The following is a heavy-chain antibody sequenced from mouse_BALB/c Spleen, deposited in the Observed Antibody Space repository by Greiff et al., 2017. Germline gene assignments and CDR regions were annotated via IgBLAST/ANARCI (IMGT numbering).Heavy chain of an antibody. CDR1: GYTFTSYY. Sequence: QVQLQQSGPELVKPGASVRISCKASGYTFTSYYIHWVKQRPGQGLEWIGWIYPGNVNTKYNEKFKGKATLTADKSSSTAYMQLSSLTSEDSAVYFCARDYDYNNYYAMDYWGQGTSVTVSS. D-gene: IGHD2-4*01. CDR3: ARDYDYNNYYAMDY. V-gene: IGHV1S56*01. CDR2: IYPGNVNT. J-gene: IGHJ4*01.